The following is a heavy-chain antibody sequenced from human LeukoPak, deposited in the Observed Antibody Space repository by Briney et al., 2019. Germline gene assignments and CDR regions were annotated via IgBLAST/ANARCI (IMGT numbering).Heavy chain of an antibody. Sequence: GGSLRLSCAASGFTFSTYAMTWVRQAPGKGLEWVSLISRGGDVTYYADSVKGRFTISRDSSKNTLYLQINSLRAEDTAVYYCARQVGNAGWYFDYWGQGALVTVSS. D-gene: IGHD6-19*01. CDR2: ISRGGDVT. V-gene: IGHV3-23*01. CDR1: GFTFSTYA. J-gene: IGHJ4*02. CDR3: ARQVGNAGWYFDY.